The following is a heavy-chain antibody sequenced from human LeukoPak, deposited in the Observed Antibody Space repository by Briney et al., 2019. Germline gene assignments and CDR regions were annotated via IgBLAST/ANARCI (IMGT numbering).Heavy chain of an antibody. D-gene: IGHD3-22*01. V-gene: IGHV3-30-3*01. Sequence: GGSLRLSCAASGFTFSSYAMHWVRQAPGKGLEWVAVISYDGSNKYYADSVKGRFTISRDNSKNTLYLQMNSLRAEDTAVYYCASRNYYDSSGYYYYCFDYWGQGILVTVSS. J-gene: IGHJ4*02. CDR3: ASRNYYDSSGYYYYCFDY. CDR2: ISYDGSNK. CDR1: GFTFSSYA.